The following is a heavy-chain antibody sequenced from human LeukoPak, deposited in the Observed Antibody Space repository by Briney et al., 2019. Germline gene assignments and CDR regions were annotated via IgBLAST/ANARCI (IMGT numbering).Heavy chain of an antibody. J-gene: IGHJ3*02. CDR2: ISSSSSSI. CDR3: AREPRESCAAFDI. Sequence: GGSLRLSCAASGFTFRTYSMNWVRQAPGKGLEWVSYISSSSSSIYYADSVKGRFTISRDNAKNSLYLQMNSLRDEDTAVYYCAREPRESCAAFDIWGRGTMVTVSS. V-gene: IGHV3-48*02. CDR1: GFTFRTYS.